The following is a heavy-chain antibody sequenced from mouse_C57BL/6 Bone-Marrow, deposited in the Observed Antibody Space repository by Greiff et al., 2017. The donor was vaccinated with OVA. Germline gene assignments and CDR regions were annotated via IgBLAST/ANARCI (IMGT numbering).Heavy chain of an antibody. Sequence: VQLQESGPGLVAPSQSLSITCTVSGFSLTSYAISWVRQPPGKGLEWLGVIWTGGGTNYNSAPKSRLSISKDNSKSQVCLKMNSLQTDDTARYYCARYYYGSSYRYFDVWGTGTTVTVSS. CDR3: ARYYYGSSYRYFDV. J-gene: IGHJ1*03. D-gene: IGHD1-1*01. CDR1: GFSLTSYA. V-gene: IGHV2-9-1*01. CDR2: IWTGGGT.